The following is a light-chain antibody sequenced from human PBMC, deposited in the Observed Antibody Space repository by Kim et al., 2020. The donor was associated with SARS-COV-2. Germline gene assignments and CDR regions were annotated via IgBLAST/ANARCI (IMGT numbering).Light chain of an antibody. CDR3: QQRSN. V-gene: IGKV3-11*01. CDR2: DAS. CDR1: QSVSSY. Sequence: PATLALSPGERATLSCRASQSVSSYLAWYQQKPGQAPRLLIYDASNRATGIPARFSGSGSGTDFTLTISSLEPEDFAVYYCQQRSNFGQGTKLEI. J-gene: IGKJ2*01.